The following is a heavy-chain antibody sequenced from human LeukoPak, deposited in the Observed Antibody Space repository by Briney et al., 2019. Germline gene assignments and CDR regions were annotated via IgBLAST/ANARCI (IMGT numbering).Heavy chain of an antibody. D-gene: IGHD4-17*01. J-gene: IGHJ6*02. V-gene: IGHV4-4*02. CDR1: GGSISSSNW. Sequence: PSETLSLTCAVSGGSISSSNWWSWVRQPPGKGLEWIGEIYHSGSTNYNPSLKSRVTISVDKSKNQFSLKLSSVTAADTAVYYCARGRTTVTTLYYYYYYGMDVWGQGTTVTVSS. CDR2: IYHSGST. CDR3: ARGRTTVTTLYYYYYYGMDV.